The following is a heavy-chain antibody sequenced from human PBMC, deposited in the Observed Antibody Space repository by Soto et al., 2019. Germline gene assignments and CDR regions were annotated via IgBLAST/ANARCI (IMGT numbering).Heavy chain of an antibody. CDR3: ASLRQGSVVTA. Sequence: LVESGGALVYPGGSLRLSCIASGLSFSDYSMNWVRKAPGKGLQWVSYISSSSDKTYYADSVKGRFTVSRDNAKNALFLEMNRLRDDDKATYDCASLRQGSVVTAWGQGNGGTVSS. D-gene: IGHD2-21*02. V-gene: IGHV3-48*02. CDR2: ISSSSDKT. J-gene: IGHJ4*02. CDR1: GLSFSDYS.